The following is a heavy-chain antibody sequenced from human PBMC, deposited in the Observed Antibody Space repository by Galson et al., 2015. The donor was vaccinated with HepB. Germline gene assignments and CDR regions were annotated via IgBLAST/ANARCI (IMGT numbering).Heavy chain of an antibody. CDR2: IIPIFGTA. D-gene: IGHD6-19*01. Sequence: SVKVSCKASGGTFSSYAIIWVRQAPGQGLEWMGGIIPIFGTANYAQKFQGRVTIIADKSTSTAYMELSRLRIEDTAVFYCASGSGWFFDYWGQGTLVTVSS. CDR3: ASGSGWFFDY. J-gene: IGHJ4*02. CDR1: GGTFSSYA. V-gene: IGHV1-69*06.